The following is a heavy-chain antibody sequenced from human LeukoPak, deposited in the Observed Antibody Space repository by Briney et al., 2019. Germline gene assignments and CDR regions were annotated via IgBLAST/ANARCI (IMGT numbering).Heavy chain of an antibody. CDR3: ARVVRELELRGGPNWFDP. J-gene: IGHJ5*02. CDR2: INPNSGGT. V-gene: IGHV1-2*06. Sequence: ALVNVSCTASGYTFTGYYMHWVRQAPGQGLEWMGRINPNSGGTNYAQKFQGRVTMTRDTSISTAYMELSRLRSDDTAVYYCARVVRELELRGGPNWFDPWGQGTLVTVSS. D-gene: IGHD1-7*01. CDR1: GYTFTGYY.